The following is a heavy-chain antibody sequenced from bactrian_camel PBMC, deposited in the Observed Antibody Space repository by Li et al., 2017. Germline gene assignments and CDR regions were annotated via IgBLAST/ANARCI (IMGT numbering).Heavy chain of an antibody. V-gene: IGHV3S40*01. CDR3: ARSDYVADEYQY. CDR2: ITTGGGST. D-gene: IGHD4*01. J-gene: IGHJ4*01. CDR1: GFAFRNYA. Sequence: DVQLVESGGGLVQPGGSLRLSCAASGFAFRNYAMSWVRQAPGKGLEWVSGITTGGGSTYYADSVKGRATISRDNAENTVYLQLNSQKTEDMAMYYCARSDYVADEYQYWGQGTQVTVS.